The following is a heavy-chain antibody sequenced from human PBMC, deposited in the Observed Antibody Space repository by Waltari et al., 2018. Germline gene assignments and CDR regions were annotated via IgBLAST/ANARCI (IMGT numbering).Heavy chain of an antibody. Sequence: QLQLQESGPGLVTPSETLSLTCTVPGGSISRSSYSWGWIRQPPGKGLGLIGSMYYSGTTYYNPSLNSRVIISVDTSKNQFSLKLSSVTAADTAVYYCASVLESSSWRPFDYWGQGTLVAVSS. V-gene: IGHV4-39*01. J-gene: IGHJ4*02. CDR1: GGSISRSSYS. CDR2: MYYSGTT. D-gene: IGHD6-13*01. CDR3: ASVLESSSWRPFDY.